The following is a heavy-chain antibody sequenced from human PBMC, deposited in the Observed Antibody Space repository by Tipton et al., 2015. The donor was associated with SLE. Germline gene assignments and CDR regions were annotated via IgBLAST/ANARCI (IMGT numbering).Heavy chain of an antibody. CDR3: ATLPIVEMARAY. V-gene: IGHV4-39*07. D-gene: IGHD5-24*01. CDR2: IYYSGTT. CDR1: GGSISSSSYY. Sequence: LRLSCTVSGGSISSSSYYWGWIRQPPGKGLEWIGTIYYSGTTYYNLSLRSRVTISVDTSKNQFSLSLRSVTAADTAVYYCATLPIVEMARAYWGQGTLVNVSS. J-gene: IGHJ1*01.